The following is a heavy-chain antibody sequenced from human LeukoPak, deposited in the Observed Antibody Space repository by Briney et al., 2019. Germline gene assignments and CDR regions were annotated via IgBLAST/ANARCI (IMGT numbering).Heavy chain of an antibody. CDR1: GGSSSSYY. CDR3: ARAAPVTLYSFDY. V-gene: IGHV4-59*12. J-gene: IGHJ4*02. Sequence: PSETLSLTCTVSGGSSSSYYWSWIRQPPGKGLVWIGSIYYSGSTYYNPSLKSRVTISVDTSKNQFSLKLSSVTAADTAVYYCARAAPVTLYSFDYWGQGTLVTVSS. CDR2: IYYSGST. D-gene: IGHD4-17*01.